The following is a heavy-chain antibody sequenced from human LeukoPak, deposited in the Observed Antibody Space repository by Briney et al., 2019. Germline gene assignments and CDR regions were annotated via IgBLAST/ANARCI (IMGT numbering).Heavy chain of an antibody. V-gene: IGHV4-59*08. D-gene: IGHD6-13*01. CDR1: GGSISSYY. Sequence: SETLSLTCTVSGGSISSYYWSWIRQPPGKGLEWIGYIYYSGSTNYNPSLKSRVTISVDTSKNQFSLKLSSVTAADTAVYYCARQKRYSSSWYRPGPATDAFDIWGQGTMVTVSS. CDR3: ARQKRYSSSWYRPGPATDAFDI. J-gene: IGHJ3*02. CDR2: IYYSGST.